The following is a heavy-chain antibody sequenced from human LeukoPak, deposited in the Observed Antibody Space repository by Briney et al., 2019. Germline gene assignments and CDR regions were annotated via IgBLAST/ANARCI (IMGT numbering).Heavy chain of an antibody. V-gene: IGHV3-23*01. CDR1: GFTFSSYA. Sequence: GGSLRLSCAASGFTFSSYAMSLVRQAPGKGLEWVSAISGSGGSTYYADSVKGRFTISRDNSKNTLYLQMNSLRAEDTAVYYCAKGGYCSGGSCYSAYYFDYWGQGTLVTVSS. CDR2: ISGSGGST. D-gene: IGHD2-15*01. CDR3: AKGGYCSGGSCYSAYYFDY. J-gene: IGHJ4*02.